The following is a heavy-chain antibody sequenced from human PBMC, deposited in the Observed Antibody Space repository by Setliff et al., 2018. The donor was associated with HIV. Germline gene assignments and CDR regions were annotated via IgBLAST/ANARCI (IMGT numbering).Heavy chain of an antibody. CDR1: GYTFTNYN. J-gene: IGHJ3*02. Sequence: ASVKVSCKASGYTFTNYNIHWVQQAPGNGLQWMGRIDPKNGRTIYAEKFQGRVTIIADASIDTTYMELSSLRSEDTAIYYCAAEGNIFDIWGQGTMVTVSS. CDR2: IDPKNGRT. V-gene: IGHV1-69-2*01. CDR3: AAEGNIFDI.